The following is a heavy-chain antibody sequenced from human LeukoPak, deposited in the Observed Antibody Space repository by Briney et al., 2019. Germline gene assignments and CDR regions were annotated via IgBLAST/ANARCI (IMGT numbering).Heavy chain of an antibody. V-gene: IGHV4-39*07. D-gene: IGHD3-3*01. CDR2: IYHSGST. Sequence: PSETLSLTCTVSGGSISRSSYYWGWIRQPPGKGLEWIGSIYHSGSTYYNPSLKSRVTISVDTSKNQFSLKLSSVTAADTAVYYCARTNYDFWSGYEYYFDYWGQGTLVTVSS. CDR1: GGSISRSSYY. CDR3: ARTNYDFWSGYEYYFDY. J-gene: IGHJ4*02.